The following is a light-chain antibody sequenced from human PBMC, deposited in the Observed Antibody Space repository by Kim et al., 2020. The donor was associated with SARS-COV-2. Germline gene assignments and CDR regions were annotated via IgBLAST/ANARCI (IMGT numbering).Light chain of an antibody. CDR3: QQYGSSSYT. Sequence: EIVLTQSPGTLSLSPGERATLSCRASKSVSSSYLAWYQQTPGQAPRLLIYGASSRATGIPDRFSGSGSGTDFTLTISRLEPEDFAVYYCQQYGSSSYTFGEGTKLEI. CDR1: KSVSSSY. J-gene: IGKJ2*01. V-gene: IGKV3-20*01. CDR2: GAS.